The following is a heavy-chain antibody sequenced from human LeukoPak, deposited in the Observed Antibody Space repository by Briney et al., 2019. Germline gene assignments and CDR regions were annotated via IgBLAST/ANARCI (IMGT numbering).Heavy chain of an antibody. Sequence: GGSLRLSCAASGLTVSSNYMSWVRQAPGKGLEWVSVIYSGGSTYYADSVKGRFTISRHNSKNTLYLQMNSLRAEDTAVYYCARLTYYYDSSGYQDYWGQGTLVTVSS. D-gene: IGHD3-22*01. J-gene: IGHJ4*02. CDR3: ARLTYYYDSSGYQDY. V-gene: IGHV3-53*04. CDR2: IYSGGST. CDR1: GLTVSSNY.